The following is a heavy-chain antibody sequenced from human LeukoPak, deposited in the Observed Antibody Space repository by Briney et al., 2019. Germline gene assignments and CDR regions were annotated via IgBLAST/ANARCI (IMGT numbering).Heavy chain of an antibody. CDR1: GFTFSSYS. D-gene: IGHD3-22*01. Sequence: GGSLRLSCAASGFTFSSYSMNWVRQAPGKGLEWVSSISSSSSYIYYADSVKGRFTISRDNAKNSLYLQVNSLRAEDTAVYYCARAYDSSGYPSDYWGQGTLVTVSS. J-gene: IGHJ4*02. CDR2: ISSSSSYI. V-gene: IGHV3-21*01. CDR3: ARAYDSSGYPSDY.